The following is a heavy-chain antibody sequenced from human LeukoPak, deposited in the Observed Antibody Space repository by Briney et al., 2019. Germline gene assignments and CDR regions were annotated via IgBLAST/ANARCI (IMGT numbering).Heavy chain of an antibody. CDR3: ARGARAKTTVYYYYYMDV. J-gene: IGHJ6*03. V-gene: IGHV4-59*01. D-gene: IGHD4-17*01. CDR2: IYYSGST. Sequence: PSETLSLTCTVSGGSISSYYWSWIRQPPGKGLEWIGYIYYSGSTNYNPSLKSRVTISVDTSKNQFSLKLSSVTAADTAVYYCARGARAKTTVYYYYYMDVWGKGTTVIVSS. CDR1: GGSISSYY.